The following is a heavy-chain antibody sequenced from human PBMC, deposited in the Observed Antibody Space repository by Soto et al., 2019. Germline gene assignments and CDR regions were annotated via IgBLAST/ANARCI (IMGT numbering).Heavy chain of an antibody. CDR3: AKGSIEYSASVDN. CDR1: GFSFSSYA. Sequence: DVQLLEPGGGLVQPGGSLRLSCAASGFSFSSYAMVWVRQAPGKGLEWVSVISARGGSSYFADSVKGRFTISRDNSKNVLSLEMNSLRAEDTAIYFCAKGSIEYSASVDNWGQGTLVLVSS. D-gene: IGHD4-4*01. V-gene: IGHV3-23*01. CDR2: ISARGGSS. J-gene: IGHJ4*02.